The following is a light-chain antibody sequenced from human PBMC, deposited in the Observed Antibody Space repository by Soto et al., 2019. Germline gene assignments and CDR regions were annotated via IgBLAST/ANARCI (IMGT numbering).Light chain of an antibody. CDR1: SNDVGGYNY. Sequence: QSALTQPASVSGSPGQSITISCTGTSNDVGGYNYVSWYQHHPGKAPKLIIYDVSDRPSGVSNRFSGSKSGNTASLTISGLQAEDEADYYCSSYTSSSPLFGGGTKVTVL. CDR2: DVS. CDR3: SSYTSSSPL. J-gene: IGLJ2*01. V-gene: IGLV2-14*03.